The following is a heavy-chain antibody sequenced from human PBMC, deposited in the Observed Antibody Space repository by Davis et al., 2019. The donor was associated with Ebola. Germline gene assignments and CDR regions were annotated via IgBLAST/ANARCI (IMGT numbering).Heavy chain of an antibody. Sequence: ASVKVSCKASGYTFNRYGISWVRQAPGQGLEWMGWISAYNGNTNYAQKLQGRVTMTTDTSTSTAYMELRSLRSDDTAVYYCARDSYYGSGSYPTGNWFDPWGQGTLVTVSS. CDR2: ISAYNGNT. V-gene: IGHV1-18*01. CDR3: ARDSYYGSGSYPTGNWFDP. J-gene: IGHJ5*02. CDR1: GYTFNRYG. D-gene: IGHD3-10*01.